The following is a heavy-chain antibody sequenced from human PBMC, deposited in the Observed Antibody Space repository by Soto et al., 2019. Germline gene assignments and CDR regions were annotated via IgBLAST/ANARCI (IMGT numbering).Heavy chain of an antibody. CDR1: GFSVSSDY. CDR2: IYSGGDT. CDR3: TRAGSDPGNFYISNYSAIDV. V-gene: IGHV3-53*01. D-gene: IGHD3-10*01. J-gene: IGHJ6*02. Sequence: LRLSCAASGFSVSSDYMSWVRQAPGKGLEWVSLIYSGGDTYYADSVKGRFTISRDISSNTIYLHMTSLRADDTAIYYCTRAGSDPGNFYISNYSAIDVWGRGTTVTVSS.